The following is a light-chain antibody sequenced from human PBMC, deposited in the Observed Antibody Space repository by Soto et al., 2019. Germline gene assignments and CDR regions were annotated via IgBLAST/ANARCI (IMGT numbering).Light chain of an antibody. CDR2: DVS. Sequence: QSAVTQPASVTGSPGQSITISCTGTSSDVGGYNYVSWYQQHPGKAPKLMIYDVSNRPSGVSNRFSGSKSGNTASLTISGLQADDEGDYYCSSYTSSSTLLYVFGTGTKVTVL. CDR1: SSDVGGYNY. J-gene: IGLJ1*01. V-gene: IGLV2-14*01. CDR3: SSYTSSSTLLYV.